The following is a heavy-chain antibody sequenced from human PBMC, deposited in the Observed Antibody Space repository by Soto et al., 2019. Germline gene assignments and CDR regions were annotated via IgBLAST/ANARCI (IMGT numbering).Heavy chain of an antibody. D-gene: IGHD6-19*01. CDR1: GGSISSGGYY. Sequence: KTSETLSLTCTVSGGSISSGGYYWSWIRQHPGKGLEWIGYIYYSGSTYYNPSLKSRVTISVDTSKNQFSLKLSSVTAADTAVYYCARGKMKGYSSGWYERPVDYWGQGTLVTVSS. J-gene: IGHJ4*02. CDR2: IYYSGST. CDR3: ARGKMKGYSSGWYERPVDY. V-gene: IGHV4-31*03.